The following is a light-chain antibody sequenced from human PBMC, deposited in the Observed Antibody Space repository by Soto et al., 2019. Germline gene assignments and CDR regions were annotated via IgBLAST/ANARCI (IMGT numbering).Light chain of an antibody. V-gene: IGLV1-44*01. CDR1: SSNIGSKH. Sequence: QSVLTQPPSASGTPGQRVTISCSGSSSNIGSKHVNWYQQVPGTAPKLLIYANNQRPSGVPDRFSVSKSGTSASLAIGGLQSEDEADYYCAAWDDSLKGWVFGGGTKVTVL. J-gene: IGLJ3*02. CDR3: AAWDDSLKGWV. CDR2: ANN.